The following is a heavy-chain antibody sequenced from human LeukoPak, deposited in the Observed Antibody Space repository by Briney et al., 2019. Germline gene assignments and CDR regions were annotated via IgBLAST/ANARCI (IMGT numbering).Heavy chain of an antibody. CDR2: IYSGGST. Sequence: GGSLRLSCAASGFTVSSNYMDWVRQAPGKGLEWVSVIYSGGSTYYADSVKGRFTISRDNSKNTLYLQMNSLRAEDTAVYYCASGSRRVQPFDYWGQGTLVTVSS. J-gene: IGHJ4*02. CDR1: GFTVSSNY. V-gene: IGHV3-53*01. D-gene: IGHD1-1*01. CDR3: ASGSRRVQPFDY.